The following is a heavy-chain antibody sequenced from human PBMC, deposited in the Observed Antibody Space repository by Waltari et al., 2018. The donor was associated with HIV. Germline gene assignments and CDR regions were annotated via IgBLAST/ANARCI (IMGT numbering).Heavy chain of an antibody. Sequence: EVQLVETGGALVQPGGSLRVSCVASGSTFCQYWLPWVSRAPGKGLEWVANIKQDGNEKNYLDSVKGRFTISRDNAKNSLYLQMNNLRDEDSATYYCARAYSGTYRIGDYWGQGTLVTVSS. CDR1: GSTFCQYW. CDR2: IKQDGNEK. CDR3: ARAYSGTYRIGDY. V-gene: IGHV3-7*01. J-gene: IGHJ4*02. D-gene: IGHD1-26*01.